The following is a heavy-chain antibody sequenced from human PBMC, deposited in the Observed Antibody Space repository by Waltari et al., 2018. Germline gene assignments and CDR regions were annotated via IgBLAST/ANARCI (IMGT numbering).Heavy chain of an antibody. CDR2: IDPNSGAT. CDR3: AREYCAGECRLFDF. V-gene: IGHV1-2*02. Sequence: VQLVQSGTEVRRPGASVKVSCKASRNAFRQPSLPWVRRAPGQGLEWMGSIDPNSGATNYGQKFKDRITLTWDTSVNTAYMELTRLASFDTAVYYCAREYCAGECRLFDFWGQGTLVTVSS. D-gene: IGHD2-21*01. J-gene: IGHJ4*02. CDR1: RNAFRQPS.